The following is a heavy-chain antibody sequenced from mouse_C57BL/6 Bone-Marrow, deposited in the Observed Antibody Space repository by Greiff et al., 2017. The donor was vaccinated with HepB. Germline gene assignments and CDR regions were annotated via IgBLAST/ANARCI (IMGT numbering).Heavy chain of an antibody. V-gene: IGHV6-3*01. CDR1: GFTFSNYW. Sequence: EVMLVESGGGLVQPGGSMKLYCVASGFTFSNYWMNWVRQSPEKGLEWVAQIRLKSDNYATHYAESVKGRFTISRDDSKSSVYLQMNNLRAEDTGIYYCTGITTVVAHYAMDYWGQGTSVTVSS. J-gene: IGHJ4*01. CDR3: TGITTVVAHYAMDY. CDR2: IRLKSDNYAT. D-gene: IGHD1-1*01.